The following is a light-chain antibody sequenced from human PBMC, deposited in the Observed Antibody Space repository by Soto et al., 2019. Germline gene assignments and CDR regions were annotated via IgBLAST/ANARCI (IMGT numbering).Light chain of an antibody. CDR3: STWDDSLNGGV. V-gene: IGLV1-44*01. Sequence: QSVLTQPPSASGTPGQRVTISCSGSDSNIGSNTVNWYHHLPGMAPQLLTHRNDHRPSGVADRFSGSKSGTSASLAISGLQSEDEADYYCSTWDDSLNGGVFGGGTKLTVL. CDR2: RND. CDR1: DSNIGSNT. J-gene: IGLJ3*02.